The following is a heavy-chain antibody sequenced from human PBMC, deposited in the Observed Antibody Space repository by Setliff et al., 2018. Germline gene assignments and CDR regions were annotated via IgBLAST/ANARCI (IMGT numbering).Heavy chain of an antibody. V-gene: IGHV3-74*01. D-gene: IGHD3-10*01. CDR1: GFTFTDYW. CDR3: AKATLWFGELGGWFDP. Sequence: TGGSLRLSCAASGFTFTDYWMHWVRQAPGKGLMWVSRIKSDGRGASYADSVRGRFTISRDNAKNTLYLQMNSLRAEDTAVYYCAKATLWFGELGGWFDPWGQGTLVTVSS. J-gene: IGHJ5*02. CDR2: IKSDGRGA.